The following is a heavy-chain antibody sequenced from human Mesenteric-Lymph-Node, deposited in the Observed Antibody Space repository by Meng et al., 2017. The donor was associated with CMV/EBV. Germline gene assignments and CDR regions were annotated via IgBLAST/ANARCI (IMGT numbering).Heavy chain of an antibody. CDR1: GLTFSNYW. D-gene: IGHD5-18*01. J-gene: IGHJ4*02. Sequence: GGSLRLSCAASGLTFSNYWMSWVRQAPGKGLEWVANIKQDGSEKYYVDAVKGRFTISRDNAKNSLYLEMNSLRVEDTAVYYCASTARLDYWGQGTLVTVSS. V-gene: IGHV3-7*01. CDR2: IKQDGSEK. CDR3: ASTARLDY.